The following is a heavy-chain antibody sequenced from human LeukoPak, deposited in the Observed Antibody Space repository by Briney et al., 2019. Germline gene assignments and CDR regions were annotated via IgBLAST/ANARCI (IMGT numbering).Heavy chain of an antibody. J-gene: IGHJ6*03. CDR2: VNGGGNTT. V-gene: IGHV3-23*01. CDR1: GFAFSSFA. Sequence: PGGSLRLSCAASGFAFSSFAMGWVGQSPGKGLEWLSTVNGGGNTTFYADSVKGRFTISRDNSKNTLYLHMDSLRPDDTAIYYCTKELHVAVAVADYYYFYMDVWGRGTAVTVSS. CDR3: TKELHVAVAVADYYYFYMDV. D-gene: IGHD6-19*01.